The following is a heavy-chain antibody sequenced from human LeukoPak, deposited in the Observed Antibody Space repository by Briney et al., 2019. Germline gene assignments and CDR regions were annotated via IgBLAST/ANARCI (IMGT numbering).Heavy chain of an antibody. V-gene: IGHV4-59*01. Sequence: SETLSLTCTVSGGSICDYYWKWIRPRPGQGRELSGYIYYSGTNNYKPPLKRRASMSVDTTKNQFSLKLSSVTAADTAVYYCARGRKYTSGYRVTEVGSGYSDYWGQGTLVTVSS. D-gene: IGHD5-18*01. CDR1: GGSICDYY. CDR2: IYYSGTN. J-gene: IGHJ4*02. CDR3: ARGRKYTSGYRVTEVGSGYSDY.